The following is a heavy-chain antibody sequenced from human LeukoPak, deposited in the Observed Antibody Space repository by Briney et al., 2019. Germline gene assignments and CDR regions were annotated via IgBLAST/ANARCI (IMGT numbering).Heavy chain of an antibody. CDR3: ARVSSGYATDY. CDR2: ISSSSSYI. Sequence: GGSLRLSCAASGFTFSSYSMNWVRQAPGKGLEWVSSISSSSSYIYYADSMKGRFTISRDNAKNSLYLQMNSLRAEDTAVYYCARVSSGYATDYWGQEPWSPSPQ. D-gene: IGHD5-12*01. V-gene: IGHV3-21*01. CDR1: GFTFSSYS. J-gene: IGHJ4*01.